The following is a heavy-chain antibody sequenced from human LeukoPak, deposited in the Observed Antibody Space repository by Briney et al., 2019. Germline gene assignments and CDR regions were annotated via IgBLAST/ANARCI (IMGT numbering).Heavy chain of an antibody. Sequence: ASVKVSCKASGGTFSSYAISWVRQAPGQGLEWMGWMNPNSGNTGYAQKFQGRVTMTRNTSISTAYMELSSLRSEDTAVYYCAQGLMIDHDAFDIWGQGTMVTVSS. CDR2: MNPNSGNT. CDR3: AQGLMIDHDAFDI. D-gene: IGHD3-22*01. J-gene: IGHJ3*02. CDR1: GGTFSSYA. V-gene: IGHV1-8*02.